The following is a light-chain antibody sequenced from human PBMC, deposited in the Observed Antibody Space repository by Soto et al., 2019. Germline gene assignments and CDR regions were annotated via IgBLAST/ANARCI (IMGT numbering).Light chain of an antibody. CDR2: VNSDGSH. V-gene: IGLV4-69*01. Sequence: QLVLTQSPSASASLGASVKLTCTLSSGHSNYAIAWHQQQPEKGPRYLMKVNSDGSHTKGDGIPDRFSGSSSGAERYLSISSLQPEDEADYYCQTWGDGIHVFGTGTKVTV. CDR1: SGHSNYA. CDR3: QTWGDGIHV. J-gene: IGLJ1*01.